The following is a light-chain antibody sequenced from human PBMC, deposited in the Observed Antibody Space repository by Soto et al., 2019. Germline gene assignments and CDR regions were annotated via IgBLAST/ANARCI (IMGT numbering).Light chain of an antibody. CDR3: QQRSNWPPEYT. V-gene: IGKV3-11*01. CDR2: DAS. CDR1: QSVSSY. Sequence: EIVLTQSPATLSLSPGKRATLSCRASQSVSSYLAWYQQKPGQAPRLLIYDASNRATGIPARFSGSGSGTDFTLTISSLEPEDFAVFYCQQRSNWPPEYTFGQGTKLEIK. J-gene: IGKJ2*01.